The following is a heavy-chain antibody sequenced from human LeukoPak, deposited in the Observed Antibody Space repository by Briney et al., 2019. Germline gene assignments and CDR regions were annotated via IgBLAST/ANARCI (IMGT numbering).Heavy chain of an antibody. J-gene: IGHJ4*02. CDR3: ARDRGSGWYVDY. CDR2: INSDGSST. D-gene: IGHD6-19*01. Sequence: PGGSLRLSCAASGFTFSSYWMHWVRQVPGKGLVWVSHINSDGSSTSFADSVKGRFTISRDNAKNSLYLQMNSLRAEDTAVYYCARDRGSGWYVDYWGQGTLVTVSS. CDR1: GFTFSSYW. V-gene: IGHV3-74*01.